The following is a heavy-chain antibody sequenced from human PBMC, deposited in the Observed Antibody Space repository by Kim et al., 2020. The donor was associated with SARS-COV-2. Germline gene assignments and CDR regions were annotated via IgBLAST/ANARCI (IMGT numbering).Heavy chain of an antibody. V-gene: IGHV1-2*06. CDR2: INPNSGGT. CDR1: GYTFTGYY. D-gene: IGHD3-3*01. Sequence: ASVKVSCKASGYTFTGYYMHWVRQAPGQGLEWMGRINPNSGGTNYAQKFQGRVTMTRDTSISTAYMELSRLRSDDTAVYYCARGPDLEGAFDIWGQGTMVTVSS. J-gene: IGHJ3*02. CDR3: ARGPDLEGAFDI.